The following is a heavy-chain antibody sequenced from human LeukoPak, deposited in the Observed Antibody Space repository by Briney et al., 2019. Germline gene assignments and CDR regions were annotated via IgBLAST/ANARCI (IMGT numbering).Heavy chain of an antibody. V-gene: IGHV3-53*01. CDR3: ARQDWFDP. CDR2: MYTGGGT. J-gene: IGHJ5*02. Sequence: PGGSLRLSYAPSGFAFDEYGMSWVCQAPGGGLEWGSGMYTGGGTYYADPVKGGFTISGDSSKNTEYLQRSSLRVEGTAVYYCARQDWFDPWGHGALVTVSS. CDR1: GFAFDEYG.